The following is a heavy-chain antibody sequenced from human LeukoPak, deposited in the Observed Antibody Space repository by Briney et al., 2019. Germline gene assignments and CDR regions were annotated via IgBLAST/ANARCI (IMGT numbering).Heavy chain of an antibody. CDR2: IYSGGST. CDR3: ARWGNTNVLGEAFDI. CDR1: GFTVGSNY. J-gene: IGHJ3*02. V-gene: IGHV3-66*02. D-gene: IGHD3-16*01. Sequence: GGSLRLSCAASGFTVGSNYMSWVRQAPGKGLEWVSVIYSGGSTYYADSVKGRFTISRDNSKNTLYLQMNSLRAEDTAVYYCARWGNTNVLGEAFDIWGQGTMVTVSS.